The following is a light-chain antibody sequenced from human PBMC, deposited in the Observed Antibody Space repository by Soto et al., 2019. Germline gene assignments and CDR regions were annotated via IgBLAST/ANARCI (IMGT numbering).Light chain of an antibody. CDR3: QQRNVWPPVT. CDR2: GAF. V-gene: IGKV3-11*01. CDR1: PSVTNY. J-gene: IGKJ5*01. Sequence: IVLTQSPATLSLSPGERATLSCRASPSVTNYLAWYQQRPGQAPRLLIFGAFNRATGIPARFSGSGSGTDFTLTISSLGPEDSAVYYCQQRNVWPPVTFGQGTRLEIK.